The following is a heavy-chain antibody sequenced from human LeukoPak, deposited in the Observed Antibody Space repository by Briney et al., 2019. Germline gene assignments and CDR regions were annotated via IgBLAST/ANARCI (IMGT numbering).Heavy chain of an antibody. CDR2: INPSGGST. CDR1: GYTFTSYY. D-gene: IGHD3-3*01. Sequence: ASVKVSCKASGYTFTSYYMHWVRQAPGQGLEWMGIINPSGGSTSYAQKFQGRVTMTRDTSTSTVYVELSSLRSEDTAVYYCARDHRYDFWSGYVYYFDYWGQGTLVTVSS. J-gene: IGHJ4*02. CDR3: ARDHRYDFWSGYVYYFDY. V-gene: IGHV1-46*01.